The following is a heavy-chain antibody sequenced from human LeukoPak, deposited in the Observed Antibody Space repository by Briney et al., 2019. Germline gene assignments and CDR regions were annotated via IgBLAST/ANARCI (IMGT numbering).Heavy chain of an antibody. D-gene: IGHD3-3*01. V-gene: IGHV1-69*05. J-gene: IGHJ3*02. CDR3: ALYTMFGVVQHTFDI. CDR2: IIAAFGSG. Sequence: SVKVSCKASGGTFSNNHAITWVRQAPGQGLEWVGGIIAAFGSGKYAQKCQGRVSITTDESTSTAYMELSSLRSEDTAVYYCALYTMFGVVQHTFDIWGQGTMVTVSS. CDR1: GGTFSNNHA.